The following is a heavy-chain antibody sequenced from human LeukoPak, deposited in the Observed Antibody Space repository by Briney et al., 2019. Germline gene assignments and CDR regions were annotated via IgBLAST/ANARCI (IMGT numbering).Heavy chain of an antibody. J-gene: IGHJ4*02. CDR2: IYWDDDK. Sequence: SGPTLVHPTQTLTLTCTFSGFSLSTSGVGVGWIRQPPGKALEWLALIYWDDDKRYSPSLKRRLTITKDTSKNQVVLTMTNMDPVDTATYYCAHGSSEAAAVDYWGQGTLVTVSS. V-gene: IGHV2-5*02. D-gene: IGHD6-13*01. CDR1: GFSLSTSGVG. CDR3: AHGSSEAAAVDY.